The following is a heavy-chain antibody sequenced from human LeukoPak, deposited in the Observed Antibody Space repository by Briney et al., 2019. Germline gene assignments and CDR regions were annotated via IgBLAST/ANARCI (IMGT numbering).Heavy chain of an antibody. CDR3: ARSLTTSAGAFDI. Sequence: SQTLSLTSDISGDSVSTNIGAWHWIRQSPSRGPEWLGRTYYRSKWFNDYALSVKSRVSINPDTSKNQFSLQLNSVTPEDTAVYYCARSLTTSAGAFDIWGQGTMVTVSS. V-gene: IGHV6-1*01. J-gene: IGHJ3*02. CDR1: GDSVSTNIGA. D-gene: IGHD1-1*01. CDR2: TYYRSKWFN.